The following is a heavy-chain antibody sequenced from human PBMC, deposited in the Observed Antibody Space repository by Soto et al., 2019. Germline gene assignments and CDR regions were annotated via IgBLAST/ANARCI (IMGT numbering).Heavy chain of an antibody. CDR2: IYYDGST. CDR1: GVSLNSGHYY. CDR3: GKVLIGATRHTDVDS. V-gene: IGHV4-39*01. J-gene: IGHJ4*02. Sequence: KSSETLSLTCTVSGVSLNSGHYYWVWIRQSPGKGLAWIASIYYDGSTYYNPSLKSRVTISTDKPKNQFSLTLKSVTAADTAVYYCGKVLIGATRHTDVDSWGQGALVTVSS. D-gene: IGHD2-15*01.